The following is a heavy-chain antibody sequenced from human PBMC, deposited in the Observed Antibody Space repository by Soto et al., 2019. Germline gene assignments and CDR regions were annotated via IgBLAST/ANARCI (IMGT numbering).Heavy chain of an antibody. V-gene: IGHV3-15*05. CDR2: IKSKAERGAT. J-gene: IGHJ4*02. Sequence: GVSLRLSCAASGFTFSNAWMSWVRQTPGKGLEWVGRIKSKAERGATDYAAPVKGRFTISRDDSKTTLFLQMTSLKTEDTAVYYCTTGASYLLWGQGTLVTVSS. CDR3: TTGASYLL. CDR1: GFTFSNAW. D-gene: IGHD2-21*01.